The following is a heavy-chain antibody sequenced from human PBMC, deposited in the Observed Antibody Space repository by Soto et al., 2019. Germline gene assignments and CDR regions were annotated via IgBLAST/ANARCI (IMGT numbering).Heavy chain of an antibody. D-gene: IGHD2-2*01. Sequence: SETLSLTCTVSGGSISSGGYYWSWIRQHPGKGLEWIGYIYYSGTTYYNPSLKSRVTISVDTSKNQFSLKLSSVSAADTALYYCARCALVVVPAPGFDPWGRGTLVTVSS. CDR2: IYYSGTT. J-gene: IGHJ5*02. CDR3: ARCALVVVPAPGFDP. CDR1: GGSISSGGYY. V-gene: IGHV4-31*03.